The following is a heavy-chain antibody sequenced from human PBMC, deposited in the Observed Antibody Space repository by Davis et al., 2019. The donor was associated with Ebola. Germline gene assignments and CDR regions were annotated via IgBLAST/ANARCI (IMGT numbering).Heavy chain of an antibody. V-gene: IGHV5-51*01. CDR3: ARSDYRNYYYYYGMDV. CDR1: GYSFTSYW. CDR2: IYPGDSDT. D-gene: IGHD4-11*01. Sequence: GESLKISCKGSGYSFTSYWIGWVRQMPGKGLEWMGIIYPGDSDTRYSPSFQGQVTISAEKSISTAYLQWSSLKASDTAMYYCARSDYRNYYYYYGMDVWGQGTTVTVSS. J-gene: IGHJ6*02.